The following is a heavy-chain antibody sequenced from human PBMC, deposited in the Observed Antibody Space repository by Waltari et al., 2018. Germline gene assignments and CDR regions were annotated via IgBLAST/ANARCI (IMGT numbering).Heavy chain of an antibody. V-gene: IGHV1-8*03. CDR2: MNPNSGNT. CDR1: GYTFTSYD. CDR3: ARAKFQGVIMFYYYYYMDV. Sequence: QVQLVQSGAEVKKPGASVKVSCKASGYTFTSYDINWVRQATGQGLEWMGWMNPNSGNTGYAQKFQGRVTITRNTSISTAYMELSSLRSEDTAVYYCARAKFQGVIMFYYYYYMDVWGKGTTVTVSS. D-gene: IGHD3-10*01. J-gene: IGHJ6*03.